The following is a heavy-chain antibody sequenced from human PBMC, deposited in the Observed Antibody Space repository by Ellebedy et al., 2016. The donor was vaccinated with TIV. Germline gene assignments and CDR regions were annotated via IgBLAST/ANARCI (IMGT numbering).Heavy chain of an antibody. D-gene: IGHD3-16*01. J-gene: IGHJ4*02. V-gene: IGHV3-7*03. CDR2: ISPDGIRQ. CDR3: VTWDSATHSPGEENW. Sequence: PGGSLRLSCAASGFTFSGSWMSWVRQAPGKGLDWVAHISPDGIRQYYVDSVKGRLTISRDNAKNSVYLQMNSLRAEDTALYYCVTWDSATHSPGEENWWGQGTLVTVSS. CDR1: GFTFSGSW.